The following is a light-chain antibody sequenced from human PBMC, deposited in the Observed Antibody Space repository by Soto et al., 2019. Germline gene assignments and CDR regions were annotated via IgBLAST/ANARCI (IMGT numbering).Light chain of an antibody. V-gene: IGLV2-14*01. CDR1: SSDVGGYNY. CDR2: EVS. Sequence: ALTQPASVSGSPGQSITISCTGTSSDVGGYNYVSWYQQHPGKAPKLMIYEVSNRPSGVSNRFSGSKSGNTASLTISGLQAEDEADYYCSSYTSSSTIFGGGTKLTVL. J-gene: IGLJ2*01. CDR3: SSYTSSSTI.